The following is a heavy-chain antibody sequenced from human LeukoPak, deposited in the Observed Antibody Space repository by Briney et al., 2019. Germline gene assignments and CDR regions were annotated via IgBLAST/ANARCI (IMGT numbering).Heavy chain of an antibody. J-gene: IGHJ4*02. CDR3: ARRLRWFGEKMDYFEY. CDR1: GGSFSGYY. Sequence: SETLSLTCAVYGGSFSGYYWSWIRQPPGKGLEWIGEINHSGSTNYNPSFKSRVTISVDTSKNQFSLKLSSVTAADTAVYYCARRLRWFGEKMDYFEYSGQRTLVTVS. V-gene: IGHV4-34*01. CDR2: INHSGST. D-gene: IGHD3-10*01.